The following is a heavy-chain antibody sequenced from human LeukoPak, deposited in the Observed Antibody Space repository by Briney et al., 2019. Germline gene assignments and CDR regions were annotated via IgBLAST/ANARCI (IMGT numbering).Heavy chain of an antibody. V-gene: IGHV7-4-1*02. D-gene: IGHD3-22*01. CDR3: ARGDSSGYSELRDY. CDR2: INTNTGNP. J-gene: IGHJ4*02. CDR1: GYIFTSYA. Sequence: ASVEVSCKASGYIFTSYAMNWVRQAPGQGLEWMGWINTNTGNPTYAQGFTGRFVFSLDTSVSTAYLQITSLKAEDTAVYYCARGDSSGYSELRDYWGQGTLVTVSS.